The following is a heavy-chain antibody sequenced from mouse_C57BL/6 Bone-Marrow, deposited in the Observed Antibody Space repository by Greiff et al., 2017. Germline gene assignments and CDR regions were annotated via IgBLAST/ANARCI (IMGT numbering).Heavy chain of an antibody. Sequence: QVQLQRPGAELVRPGSSVKLSCKASGYTFTSYWMHWVKQRPIQGLEWIGNIDPSDSETHYNQKFKDKATLTVDKSSSTAYMQLSSLTSEDSAVYYCARSLITTVVATDYWGQGTTLTVSS. CDR3: ARSLITTVVATDY. V-gene: IGHV1-52*01. J-gene: IGHJ2*01. D-gene: IGHD1-1*01. CDR1: GYTFTSYW. CDR2: IDPSDSET.